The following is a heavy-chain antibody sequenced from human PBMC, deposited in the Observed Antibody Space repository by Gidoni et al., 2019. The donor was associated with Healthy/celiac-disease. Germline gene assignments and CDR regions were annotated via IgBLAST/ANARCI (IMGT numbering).Heavy chain of an antibody. V-gene: IGHV1-69*01. D-gene: IGHD3-16*02. CDR3: ARPSRGNDDYVWGSYRLGAFDI. CDR2: IIPIFGTA. J-gene: IGHJ3*02. Sequence: QVQLVQSGAEVTKPGSSVKVFCKAFGGTFRSSAIRWVRQAPGQGLEWMGGIIPIFGTANYAQKYQGRVTITADESTGPAYMELSSLRSEDATVYYCARPSRGNDDYVWGSYRLGAFDIWGQGTMVTVSS. CDR1: GGTFRSSA.